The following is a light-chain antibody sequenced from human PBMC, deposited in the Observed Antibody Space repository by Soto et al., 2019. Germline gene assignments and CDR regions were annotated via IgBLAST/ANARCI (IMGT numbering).Light chain of an antibody. CDR3: GAEHGSGSSFVYV. CDR2: VGTGGIVG. J-gene: IGLJ1*01. Sequence: QPVLTQPPPASASLGASVTLTCTLNSGYRNYEVDWYQQRPGKGPRFVMRVGTGGIVGSKGDGIPDRFSVLGSGLNRYLTIRNIQEEDESDYHCGAEHGSGSSFVYVFGTGTKVTVL. CDR1: SGYRNYE. V-gene: IGLV9-49*01.